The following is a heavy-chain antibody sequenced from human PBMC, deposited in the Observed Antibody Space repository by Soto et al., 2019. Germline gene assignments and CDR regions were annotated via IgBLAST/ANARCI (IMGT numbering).Heavy chain of an antibody. CDR3: AKDMAF. D-gene: IGHD3-10*01. CDR2: ISDSGDST. J-gene: IGHJ4*02. V-gene: IGHV3-23*01. CDR1: GFTFGSYV. Sequence: GGSLRLSCAASGFTFGSYVMSWVRQAPGKGLDWVSTISDSGDSTYYADSLKGRFTISRDNSKNTLYLQMNSLRAEDTAVYYCAKDMAFWGQGTLVTVSS.